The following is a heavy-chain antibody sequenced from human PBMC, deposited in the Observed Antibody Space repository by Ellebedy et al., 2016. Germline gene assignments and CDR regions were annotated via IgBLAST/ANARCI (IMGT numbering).Heavy chain of an antibody. J-gene: IGHJ4*02. D-gene: IGHD3-10*01. CDR3: ANLDPYYYGSGSYYGDS. V-gene: IGHV3-23*01. CDR1: GFTFSNYA. CDR2: ISGSGDTT. Sequence: GESLKISXAASGFTFSNYAMTWVRQAPGKGLEWVSTISGSGDTTYYADSVKGRFTISRDNSKNTLYLQMNSLRAEDRAVYYCANLDPYYYGSGSYYGDSWGQGTLLTVSS.